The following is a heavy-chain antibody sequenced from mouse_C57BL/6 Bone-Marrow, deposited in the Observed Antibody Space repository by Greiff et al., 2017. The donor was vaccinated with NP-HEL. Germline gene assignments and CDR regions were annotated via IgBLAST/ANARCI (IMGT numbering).Heavy chain of an antibody. Sequence: HVQLQQSGAELARPGASVKLSCTASGYTFTSYTMPWVQQRPGQGLEWVGYINPSGGYTKYPQKFKDKATLTADKSTSTVYMQLSSLTSEASAVYYCVRSGLKAGWGKVTLVTVAA. D-gene: IGHD3-2*02. CDR2: INPSGGYT. CDR1: GYTFTSYT. J-gene: IGHJ3*01. V-gene: IGHV1-4*01. CDR3: VRSGLKAG.